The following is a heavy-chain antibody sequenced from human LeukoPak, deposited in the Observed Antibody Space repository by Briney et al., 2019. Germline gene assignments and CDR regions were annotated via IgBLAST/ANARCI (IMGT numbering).Heavy chain of an antibody. Sequence: SETLSLTCTVSGGSISSSSYYWGWIRQPPGKGLEWIGSIYYSGSTYYNPSLKSRVTISVDTSKNQFSLKLSSVTAADTAVYYCAKLSGGSPTYKGRRNYFDYWGQGTLVTVSS. J-gene: IGHJ4*02. V-gene: IGHV4-39*01. CDR2: IYYSGST. CDR1: GGSISSSSYY. D-gene: IGHD2-15*01. CDR3: AKLSGGSPTYKGRRNYFDY.